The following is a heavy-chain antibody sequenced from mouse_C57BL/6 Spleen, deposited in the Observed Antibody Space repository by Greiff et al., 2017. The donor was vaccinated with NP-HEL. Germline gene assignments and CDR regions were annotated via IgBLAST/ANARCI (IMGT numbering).Heavy chain of an antibody. J-gene: IGHJ3*01. CDR2: INPYNGDT. V-gene: IGHV1-20*01. Sequence: EVKLQESGPELVKPGDSVKISCKASGYSFTGYFMNWVMQSHGKSLEWIGRINPYNGDTFYNQKFKGKATLTVDNSSSTAYMLLSSLTSEDSAVYFCARSRYSAWFAYWGQGTLVTVSA. CDR3: ARSRYSAWFAY. CDR1: GYSFTGYF. D-gene: IGHD1-1*01.